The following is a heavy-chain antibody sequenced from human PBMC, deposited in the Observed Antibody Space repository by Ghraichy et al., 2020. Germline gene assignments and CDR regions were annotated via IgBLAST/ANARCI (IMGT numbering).Heavy chain of an antibody. CDR2: IKQDGTER. CDR3: GRGGYIYGSNPIDH. D-gene: IGHD5-18*01. Sequence: GGSLRLSCAASGFTFDTYYMTWVRQAPGKGLEWVANIKQDGTERYYVDSVKGRFTISRDNAKDSVYLQMSGLRVEDTAMYFCGRGGYIYGSNPIDHWGQGTQVTVSS. J-gene: IGHJ4*02. CDR1: GFTFDTYY. V-gene: IGHV3-7*04.